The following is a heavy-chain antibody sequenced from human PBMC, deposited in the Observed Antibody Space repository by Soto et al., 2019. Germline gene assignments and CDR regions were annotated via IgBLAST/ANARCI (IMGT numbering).Heavy chain of an antibody. V-gene: IGHV6-1*01. CDR2: TYYRSKWYN. J-gene: IGHJ4*02. Sequence: PSQTLSLTCAISGDSVSLNNAVWNWIRQSPSRGLEWLGRTYYRSKWYNDYAVSVRSRITINPDTSKNQFSLQLKSVTPEDTAVYYCARSTNWKFYVWGQGTLVTVSS. CDR3: ARSTNWKFYV. D-gene: IGHD1-1*01. CDR1: GDSVSLNNAV.